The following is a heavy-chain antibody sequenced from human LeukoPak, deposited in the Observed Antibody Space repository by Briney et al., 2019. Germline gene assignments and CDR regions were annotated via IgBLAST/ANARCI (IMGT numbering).Heavy chain of an antibody. V-gene: IGHV3-23*01. CDR3: AKDRYSNYGNWFDP. CDR2: ISGGGGTT. CDR1: GFTFSTYW. Sequence: GGSLRLSCAASGFTFSTYWMAWVRQAPGKGLEWVSAISGGGGTTHYADSVKGRFAVSRDNSKNILYLQMTNLRHEDTALYYCAKDRYSNYGNWFDPWGQGTQVTVIS. J-gene: IGHJ5*02. D-gene: IGHD4-11*01.